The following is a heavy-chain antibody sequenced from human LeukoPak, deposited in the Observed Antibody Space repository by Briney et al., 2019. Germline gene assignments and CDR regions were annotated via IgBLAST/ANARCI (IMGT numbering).Heavy chain of an antibody. CDR3: ARRESSYFDAFDI. V-gene: IGHV4-61*02. D-gene: IGHD2/OR15-2a*01. CDR1: GGSISSSSYY. Sequence: PSETLSLTCTVSGGSISSSSYYWSWIRQPAGKGLEWIGRIYTSGSTNYNPSLKSRVTMSVDTSKNQFSLKLSSVTAADTAVYYCARRESSYFDAFDIWGQGTIVTVSS. J-gene: IGHJ3*02. CDR2: IYTSGST.